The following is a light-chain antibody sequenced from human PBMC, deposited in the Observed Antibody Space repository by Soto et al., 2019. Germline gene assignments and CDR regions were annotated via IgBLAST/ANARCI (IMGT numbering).Light chain of an antibody. CDR2: GAS. J-gene: IGKJ1*01. CDR1: QSIRYY. V-gene: IGKV1-5*01. Sequence: DIQLTQSPPTLSASVGDRVTITCRASQSIRYYLAWYQQMPGKAPKLLIYGASSLQSGVPSRFSGSGSGTEFTLTLSSLPPDDFATYFCQHHNSYSQTFGQGTKVEIK. CDR3: QHHNSYSQT.